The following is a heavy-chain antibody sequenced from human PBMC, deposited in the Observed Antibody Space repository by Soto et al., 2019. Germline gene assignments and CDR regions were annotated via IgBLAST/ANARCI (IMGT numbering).Heavy chain of an antibody. CDR3: GGRTEKPALITYYYYYGMDV. Sequence: ASVKVSCKASGGTFSSYAISWVRQAPGQGLEWMGGIIPIFGTANYAQKFQGRVTITADESTSTAYMELSSLRSEDTAVYYCGGRTEKPALITYYYYYGMDVWGQGTTVPVPS. CDR1: GGTFSSYA. V-gene: IGHV1-69*13. D-gene: IGHD2-2*01. CDR2: IIPIFGTA. J-gene: IGHJ6*02.